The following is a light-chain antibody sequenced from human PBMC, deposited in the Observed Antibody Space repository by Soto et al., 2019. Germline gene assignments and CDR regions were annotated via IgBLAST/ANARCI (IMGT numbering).Light chain of an antibody. V-gene: IGLV2-8*01. CDR1: SRDVGYYNY. CDR2: EVS. CDR3: TTYADDNTFV. Sequence: SALTQPPSASGSPGQSVAISCTGTSRDVGYYNYVSWYRQHPGKAPRLMIYEVSKRPSGVPERFSGSKSGNTASLTVSGLQAEDEAAYYCTTYADDNTFVFGTGTKVTVL. J-gene: IGLJ1*01.